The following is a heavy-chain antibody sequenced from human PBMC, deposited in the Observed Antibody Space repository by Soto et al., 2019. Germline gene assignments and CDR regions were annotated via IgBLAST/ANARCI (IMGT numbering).Heavy chain of an antibody. D-gene: IGHD2-21*02. V-gene: IGHV2-70*04. CDR3: ARISPCGGDCPYDY. CDR2: IDWDDDK. J-gene: IGHJ4*02. Sequence: SGPTLVNPTQTLTLTCTFSGFSLSTSGMRVSWIRQPPGKALEWLARIDWDDDKFYSTSLKTRLTISKDTSKNQVVLTMTNMDPVDTATYYCARISPCGGDCPYDYWGQGTLVTVS. CDR1: GFSLSTSGMR.